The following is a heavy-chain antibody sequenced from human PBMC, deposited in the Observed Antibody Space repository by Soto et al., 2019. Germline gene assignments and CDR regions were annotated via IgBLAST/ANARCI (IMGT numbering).Heavy chain of an antibody. CDR2: INHSGST. D-gene: IGHD6-13*01. CDR3: ARGIAAAGTGLYYYGMDV. V-gene: IGHV4-34*01. CDR1: GGSFSGYY. J-gene: IGHJ6*02. Sequence: PSETLSLTCAVYGGSFSGYYWSWIRQPPGKGLERIGEINHSGSTNYNPSLKSRVTISVDTSKNQFSLKLSSVTAADTAVYYCARGIAAAGTGLYYYGMDVWGQGTTVTVSS.